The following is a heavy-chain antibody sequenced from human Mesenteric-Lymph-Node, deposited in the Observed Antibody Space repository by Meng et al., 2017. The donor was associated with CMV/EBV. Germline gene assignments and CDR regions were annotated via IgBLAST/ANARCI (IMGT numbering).Heavy chain of an antibody. D-gene: IGHD2-2*01. CDR3: ARIAPIVVVPAAIGY. V-gene: IGHV1-2*02. CDR2: INPNSGGT. CDR1: GYTFTGYY. J-gene: IGHJ4*02. Sequence: ASVKVSCKASGYTFTGYYMHWVRQAPGQGLEWMGWINPNSGGTNYAQKFQGRVTMTRDTSISTAYMEVSRLRSDDTAVYYCARIAPIVVVPAAIGYWGQGTLVTVSS.